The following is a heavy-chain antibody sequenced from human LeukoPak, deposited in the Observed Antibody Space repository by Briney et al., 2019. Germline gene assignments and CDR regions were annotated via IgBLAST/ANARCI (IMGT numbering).Heavy chain of an antibody. D-gene: IGHD3-10*01. Sequence: PGGSLRLSCAASGFTFSSYAMHWVRQAPGKGLEYVSAISSNGGSTYYANSVKGRFTISRDNSKNTLYLQMGSLRAEDMAVYYCARVFMSGRGVIPPDYWGQGTLVTVSS. V-gene: IGHV3-64*01. CDR3: ARVFMSGRGVIPPDY. CDR2: ISSNGGST. CDR1: GFTFSSYA. J-gene: IGHJ4*02.